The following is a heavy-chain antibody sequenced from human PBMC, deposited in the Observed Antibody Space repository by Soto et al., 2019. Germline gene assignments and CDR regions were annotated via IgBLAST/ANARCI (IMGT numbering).Heavy chain of an antibody. Sequence: GGSLRLSCSASGFTFSSYAMHWVRQAPGKGLEYVSAISSNGGSTYYADSVKGRFTISRDNSKNTLYLQMSSLRAEDTAVYYCVKTPYSGWRYYYYGMDVWGQGTTVTVSS. CDR2: ISSNGGST. CDR1: GFTFSSYA. D-gene: IGHD6-19*01. V-gene: IGHV3-64D*06. J-gene: IGHJ6*02. CDR3: VKTPYSGWRYYYYGMDV.